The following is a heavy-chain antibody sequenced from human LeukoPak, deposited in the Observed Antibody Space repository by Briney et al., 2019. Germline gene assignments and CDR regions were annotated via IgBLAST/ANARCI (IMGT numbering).Heavy chain of an antibody. CDR1: GGTFSSYA. CDR3: ARAGVVPAGPFDY. V-gene: IGHV1-69*04. D-gene: IGHD2-2*01. CDR2: IIPILGIA. Sequence: GASVKVSCKASGGTFSSYAISWVRQAPGQGLEWMGRIIPILGIANYAQKFQGRVTITADESTSTAYMELSSLRSEDTAVYYCARAGVVPAGPFDYWGQGTLVTVSS. J-gene: IGHJ4*02.